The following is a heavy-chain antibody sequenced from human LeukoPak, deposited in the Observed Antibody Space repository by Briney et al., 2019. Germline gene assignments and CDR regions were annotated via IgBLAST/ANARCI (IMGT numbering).Heavy chain of an antibody. CDR3: ARQHCSGGRCYSDYYYGMDV. V-gene: IGHV4-59*08. D-gene: IGHD2-15*01. CDR1: GGSINSYF. Sequence: SETLSLTCTVSGGSINSYFWSWLRQPPGKGLEWIGYIYYSGSTNYNPSLRSRVTISVDTSKNQFSLKLSSVTAADTAVYYCARQHCSGGRCYSDYYYGMDVWGQGTTVTVSS. CDR2: IYYSGST. J-gene: IGHJ6*02.